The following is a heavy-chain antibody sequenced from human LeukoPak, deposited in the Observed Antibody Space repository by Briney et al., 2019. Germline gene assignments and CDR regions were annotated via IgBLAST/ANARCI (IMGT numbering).Heavy chain of an antibody. CDR1: GYTFTGYY. J-gene: IGHJ3*02. D-gene: IGHD1-1*01. Sequence: GASVKVSCKASGYTFTGYYMHWVRQAPGQGLEWMGWINPNSGGTNYAQKFQGRVTMTRDTSISTAYMELSRLRSDDTAVYYCASFILGTTGTAGAFDIWGQGTMVTVSS. V-gene: IGHV1-2*02. CDR3: ASFILGTTGTAGAFDI. CDR2: INPNSGGT.